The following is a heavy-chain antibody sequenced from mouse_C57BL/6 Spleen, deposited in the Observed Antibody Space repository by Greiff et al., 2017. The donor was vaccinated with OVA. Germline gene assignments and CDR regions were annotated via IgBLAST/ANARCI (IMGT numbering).Heavy chain of an antibody. J-gene: IGHJ3*01. Sequence: VQLQQSGAELVKPGASVKISCKASGYAFSSYWMNWVKQRPGKGLEWIGQIYPGDGDTNYNGKFKGKATLTADKSSSTAYMQLSSLTSEDSAVYFCARSRNGSSQAWFAYWGQGTLVTVSA. D-gene: IGHD1-1*01. V-gene: IGHV1-80*01. CDR2: IYPGDGDT. CDR1: GYAFSSYW. CDR3: ARSRNGSSQAWFAY.